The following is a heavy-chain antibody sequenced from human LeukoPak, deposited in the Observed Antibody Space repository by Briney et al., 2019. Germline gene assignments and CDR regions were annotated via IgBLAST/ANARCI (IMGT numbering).Heavy chain of an antibody. D-gene: IGHD3-10*01. CDR3: ARDAWFGAGRTFDY. Sequence: SETLSLTCTVSGGSISSSSYYWGWIRQPPGKGREWIGSSYYSGITYNNPSGKSRITKTVYTEKKEFSRRLRSMTAEGTVVDCCARDAWFGAGRTFDYWGQGTLVTVSS. V-gene: IGHV4-39*07. CDR2: SYYSGIT. J-gene: IGHJ4*02. CDR1: GGSISSSSYY.